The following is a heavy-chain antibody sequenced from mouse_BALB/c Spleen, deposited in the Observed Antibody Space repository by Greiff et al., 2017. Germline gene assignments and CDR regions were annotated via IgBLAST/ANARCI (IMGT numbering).Heavy chain of an antibody. CDR2: IDPSDSYT. V-gene: IGHV1-69*02. Sequence: QVQLQQPGAELVKPGASVKLSCKASGYTFTSYWMHWVKQRPGQGLEWIGEIDPSDSYTNYTQKFKGKATLTVDKSSSTAYMQLSSLTSEDSAVYYCAPIYYDYDAWLAYWGQGTLVTVSA. CDR1: GYTFTSYW. D-gene: IGHD2-4*01. J-gene: IGHJ3*01. CDR3: APIYYDYDAWLAY.